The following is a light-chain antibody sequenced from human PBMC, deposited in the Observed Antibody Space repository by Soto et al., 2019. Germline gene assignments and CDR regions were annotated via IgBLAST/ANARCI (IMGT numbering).Light chain of an antibody. CDR3: QQYNNWPHT. CDR2: GVS. CDR1: QSVSSK. J-gene: IGKJ2*01. V-gene: IGKV3-15*01. Sequence: EIVMTQSPATLSVSPGERATLSCRASQSVSSKLAWFQQKPGQAPSLLIYGVSTRAIGVPVRFSGSGSGTEFTLTINSLQSEDFAVYYCQQYNNWPHTFGQGTKVDI.